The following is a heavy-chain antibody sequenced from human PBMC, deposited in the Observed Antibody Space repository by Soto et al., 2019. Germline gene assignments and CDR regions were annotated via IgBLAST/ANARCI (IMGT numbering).Heavy chain of an antibody. CDR2: IWYDGNDK. D-gene: IGHD6-6*01. J-gene: IGHJ4*02. CDR1: GFTFGSYG. CDR3: ARDRHSSSSGYFEY. V-gene: IGHV3-33*01. Sequence: GESLRLSCAASGFTFGSYGMHWVRQAPGKGLEWVAVIWYDGNDKYYADFVKGRFTISRDNAKNTVSLQMNSLRAEDTAVYYCARDRHSSSSGYFEYWGQGTLVTVSS.